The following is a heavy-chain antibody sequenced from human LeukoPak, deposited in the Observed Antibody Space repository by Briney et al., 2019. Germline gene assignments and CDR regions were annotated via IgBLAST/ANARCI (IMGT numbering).Heavy chain of an antibody. J-gene: IGHJ4*01. D-gene: IGHD2-8*01. CDR2: ISGGGDYA. CDR3: VITGPLYTPLNY. CDR1: GLTFSYYS. Sequence: HPGGSLRLSCEASGLTFSYYSVSWVRQAPGKGLEWVSAISGGGDYALYSDSVKGRFTISRDNSKNTLYLQMNILGAEDTAEYYCVITGPLYTPLNYWGHGTLVTVSS. V-gene: IGHV3-23*01.